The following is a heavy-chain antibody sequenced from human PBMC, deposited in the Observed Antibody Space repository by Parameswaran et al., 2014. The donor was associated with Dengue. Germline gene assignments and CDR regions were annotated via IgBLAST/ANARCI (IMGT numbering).Heavy chain of an antibody. CDR3: ARGGLLRFLEYYGMDV. J-gene: IGHJ6*02. CDR2: INAGNGNT. D-gene: IGHD3-3*01. V-gene: IGHV1-3*01. Sequence: WVRQAPGQRLEWMGWINAGNGNTKYSQKFQGRVSITRDTSASTAYMELSSLRSEDTAVYYCARGGLLRFLEYYGMDVWGQGTTVTVSS.